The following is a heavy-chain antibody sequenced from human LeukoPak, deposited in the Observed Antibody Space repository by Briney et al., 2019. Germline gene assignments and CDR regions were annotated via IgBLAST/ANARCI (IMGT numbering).Heavy chain of an antibody. D-gene: IGHD1-26*01. CDR1: GFTFGDYA. CDR3: TRDLKNLGSYYYYGMDV. J-gene: IGHJ6*04. Sequence: GRSLRLSCTASGFTFGDYATSWVRQAPGKGLESVGFIRSKAYGGTTEYAASVKGRFTISRDDSKSIAYLQMNSLKTEDTAVYYCTRDLKNLGSYYYYGMDVWGKGTTVTVSS. V-gene: IGHV3-49*04. CDR2: IRSKAYGGTT.